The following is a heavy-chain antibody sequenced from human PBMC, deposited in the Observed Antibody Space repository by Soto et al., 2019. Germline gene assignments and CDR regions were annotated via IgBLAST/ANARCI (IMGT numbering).Heavy chain of an antibody. V-gene: IGHV3-66*01. CDR1: GFTVSSNY. J-gene: IGHJ4*02. CDR3: ARDSALRFLEWPTGY. D-gene: IGHD3-3*01. CDR2: IYSGGST. Sequence: HPGGSLRLSCAASGFTVSSNYMSWVRQAPGKGLEWVSVIYSGGSTYYADSVKGRFTISRDNSKNTLYLQMNSLRAEDTAVYYCARDSALRFLEWPTGYWGQGTLVTVSS.